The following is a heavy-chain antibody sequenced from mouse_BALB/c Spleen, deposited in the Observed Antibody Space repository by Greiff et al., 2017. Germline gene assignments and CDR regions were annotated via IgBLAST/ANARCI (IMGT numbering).Heavy chain of an antibody. CDR3: ARLGYDAWFAY. V-gene: IGHV5-12-1*01. Sequence: EVHLVESGGGLVKPGGSLKLSCAASGFAFSSYDMSWVRQTPEKRLEWVAYISSGGGSTYYPDTVKGRFTISRDNAKNTLYLQMSSLKSEDTAMYYCARLGYDAWFAYWGQGTLVTVSA. J-gene: IGHJ3*01. D-gene: IGHD2-2*01. CDR1: GFAFSSYD. CDR2: ISSGGGST.